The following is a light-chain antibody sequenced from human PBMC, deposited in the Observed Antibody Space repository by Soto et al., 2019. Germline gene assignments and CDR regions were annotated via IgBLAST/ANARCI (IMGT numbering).Light chain of an antibody. J-gene: IGLJ1*01. CDR3: RSYAGSNNFV. Sequence: QSVITAPSSSSWARGQGVSLSCTGTSSDVGGYNYVSWYQQHPGKAPKRMIYEVSKRPSGVPDRFSGSKSGNTASLTVSGLQAEDEADYYCRSYAGSNNFVFGTGTKVT. CDR1: SSDVGGYNY. V-gene: IGLV2-8*01. CDR2: EVS.